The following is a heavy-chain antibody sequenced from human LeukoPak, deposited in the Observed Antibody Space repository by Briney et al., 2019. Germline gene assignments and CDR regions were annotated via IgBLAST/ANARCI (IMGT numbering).Heavy chain of an antibody. Sequence: PGGSLRLSCAASGSTFSSYWMSWVRQAPGKGLEWVANIKQDGSEKYYVDSVKGRFTISRDNAKNSLYLQMNSLRAEDTAVYYCARDRYCTNGVCYTGYFDYWGQGTLVTVSS. CDR2: IKQDGSEK. CDR3: ARDRYCTNGVCYTGYFDY. CDR1: GSTFSSYW. V-gene: IGHV3-7*01. J-gene: IGHJ4*02. D-gene: IGHD2-8*01.